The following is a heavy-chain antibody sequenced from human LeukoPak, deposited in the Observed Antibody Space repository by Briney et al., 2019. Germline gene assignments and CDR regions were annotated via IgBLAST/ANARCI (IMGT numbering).Heavy chain of an antibody. D-gene: IGHD6-19*01. CDR2: ISSSGSSI. Sequence: GGSLRLSCAASGFTFSSYDMNWVRQAPGKGLEWVSYISSSGSSIYYAESVKGRFTISRDNAKNSLYLQMNSLRAEDTAVYYCARDGRIAVAGTTLLFDYWGQGTLVTVSS. CDR1: GFTFSSYD. CDR3: ARDGRIAVAGTTLLFDY. V-gene: IGHV3-48*03. J-gene: IGHJ4*02.